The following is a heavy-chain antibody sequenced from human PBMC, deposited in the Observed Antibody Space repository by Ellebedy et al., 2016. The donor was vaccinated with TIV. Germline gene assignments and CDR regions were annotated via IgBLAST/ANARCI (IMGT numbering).Heavy chain of an antibody. CDR2: ISSSSRTI. J-gene: IGHJ3*02. Sequence: GESLKISXAASGFTFIIYSLNWVRQAPGKGLEWVSYISSSSRTIYYADSVKGRFTISRDNAKNSLYLQMNSLRDEDTAVYYCAAAAGAGDDAFEIWGQGTMVTVSS. CDR1: GFTFIIYS. D-gene: IGHD6-13*01. CDR3: AAAAGAGDDAFEI. V-gene: IGHV3-48*02.